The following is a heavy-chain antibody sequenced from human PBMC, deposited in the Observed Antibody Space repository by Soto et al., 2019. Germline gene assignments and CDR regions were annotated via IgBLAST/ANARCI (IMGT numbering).Heavy chain of an antibody. V-gene: IGHV3-7*01. CDR2: IKQDGSEE. Sequence: EVQLVGSGGGLVQPGGSLRVSWVASGFTYASYWMNWVRQAPGNGLEWVAHIKQDGSEEYYVDSVKGRFTISRDNAKNSLYLYRTSPRAEETAVYYCARELGSGENSYWGRGTLVTVSS. J-gene: IGHJ4*02. CDR3: ARELGSGENSY. CDR1: GFTYASYW. D-gene: IGHD3-10*01.